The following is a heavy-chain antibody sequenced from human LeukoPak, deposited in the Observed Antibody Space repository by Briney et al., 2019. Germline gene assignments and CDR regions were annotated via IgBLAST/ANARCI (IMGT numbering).Heavy chain of an antibody. CDR2: IYTCGST. Sequence: PSETLSLTCTVSIGSISSYYWSWIRQPAGKGLEWIGRIYTCGSTNYNPSLKSRVTMSVDTSKNQFSLKLSSVTAADTAVYYCARVGTDFWSGYTPYFDYWGQGTLVTVSS. V-gene: IGHV4-4*07. CDR3: ARVGTDFWSGYTPYFDY. CDR1: IGSISSYY. J-gene: IGHJ4*02. D-gene: IGHD3-3*01.